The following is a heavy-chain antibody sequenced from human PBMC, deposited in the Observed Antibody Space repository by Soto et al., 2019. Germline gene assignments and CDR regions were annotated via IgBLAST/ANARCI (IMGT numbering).Heavy chain of an antibody. Sequence: QVQLQESGPGLVKPSGTLSLTCAVSGGSISSSNWWSWVRQPPGKGLEWIGEIYHSGSTNYNPSLKSRVIIPVDKSKNQFSLKLSSVTAADTAVYYCARDRGYSSGWYGVTGFDYWGQGTLVTVSS. CDR3: ARDRGYSSGWYGVTGFDY. CDR2: IYHSGST. V-gene: IGHV4-4*02. D-gene: IGHD6-19*01. J-gene: IGHJ4*02. CDR1: GGSISSSNW.